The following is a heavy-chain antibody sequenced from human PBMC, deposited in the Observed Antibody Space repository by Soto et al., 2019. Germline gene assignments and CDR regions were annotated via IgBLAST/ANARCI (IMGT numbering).Heavy chain of an antibody. V-gene: IGHV3-23*01. CDR3: AKRDVPHSTSNAYFYDH. CDR2: ISVSVGST. CDR1: GFPFAPST. J-gene: IGHJ4*02. Sequence: VQLLQSGGGLVQPGGSLTLSCGVSGFPFAPSTMSWVRQAPGKGLEWVSTISVSVGSTYSADSVQGRFTVSSDISDNPLFLRMTSLTADDTAVYFCAKRDVPHSTSNAYFYDHWGRGVLVTVSS. D-gene: IGHD2-21*02.